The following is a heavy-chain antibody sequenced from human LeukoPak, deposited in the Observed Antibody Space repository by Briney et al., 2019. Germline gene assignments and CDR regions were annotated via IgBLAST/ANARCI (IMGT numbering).Heavy chain of an antibody. D-gene: IGHD4-17*01. V-gene: IGHV4-39*07. CDR3: ARGATTTVTTSGFAFDI. J-gene: IGHJ3*02. CDR2: INHSGST. Sequence: SETLSLTCTVSGGSISSTSHNWGWIRQPPGKGLEWIGEINHSGSTNYNPSLKSRVTISVDTSKNQFSLKLSSVTAADTAVYYCARGATTTVTTSGFAFDIWGQGTMVTVSS. CDR1: GGSISSTSHN.